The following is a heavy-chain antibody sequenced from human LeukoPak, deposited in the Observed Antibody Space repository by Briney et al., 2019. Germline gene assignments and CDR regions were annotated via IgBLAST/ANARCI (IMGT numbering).Heavy chain of an antibody. CDR1: GYLFTGYH. D-gene: IGHD2-2*01. CDR2: INPKNGGT. J-gene: IGHJ6*03. V-gene: IGHV1-2*02. Sequence: ASVKVSCKASGYLFTGYHIHWVRQAPGQGLEWMGWINPKNGGTNYAQKFEGRVIMTRDTSSTVYMELRRLTSDDTAIYYCARDAQFTVVVPAAKLNYMDVWGKGTTVTVSS. CDR3: ARDAQFTVVVPAAKLNYMDV.